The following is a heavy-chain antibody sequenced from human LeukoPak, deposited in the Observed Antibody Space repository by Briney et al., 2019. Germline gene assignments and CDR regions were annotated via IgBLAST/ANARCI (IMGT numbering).Heavy chain of an antibody. CDR1: GGSISSYY. CDR3: ARGLTYYCDSSGYYVTDAFDI. Sequence: PSETLSLTCTVSGGSISSYYWSWIRQPPGKGLEWIGYIYYSGSTNYNPPLKSRVTISVDTSKNQFSLKLTSVTAADTAVYYCARGLTYYCDSSGYYVTDAFDIWGQGTMVTVSS. CDR2: IYYSGST. J-gene: IGHJ3*02. V-gene: IGHV4-59*01. D-gene: IGHD3-22*01.